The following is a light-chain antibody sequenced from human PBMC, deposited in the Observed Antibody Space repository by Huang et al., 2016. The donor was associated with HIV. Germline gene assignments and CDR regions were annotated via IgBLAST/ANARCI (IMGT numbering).Light chain of an antibody. CDR3: QPRSNWPALT. J-gene: IGKJ4*01. Sequence: EIVLTQSPATLSLSPGERATLSCRASQRVSSYLAWYQHKPGQAPRLLIYGASNRDTGIPARFSGSGCGTDFTLTISSLEPEDFAIYYCQPRSNWPALTFGGGTKVEIK. CDR1: QRVSSY. CDR2: GAS. V-gene: IGKV3-11*01.